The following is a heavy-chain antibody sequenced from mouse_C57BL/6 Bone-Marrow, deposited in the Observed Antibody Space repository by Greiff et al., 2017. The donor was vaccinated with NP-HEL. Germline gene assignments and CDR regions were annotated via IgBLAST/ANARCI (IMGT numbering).Heavy chain of an antibody. CDR1: GYAFTNYL. CDR2: INPGSGGT. Sequence: QVQLQQSGAELVRPGTSVKVSCKASGYAFTNYLIEWVKQRPGQGLEWIGVINPGSGGTNYNEKFKGKATLTAAKSSSTAYMQLSSLPSEDSAVYFGARGDGYGYWGQGTTLTVSS. D-gene: IGHD2-2*01. V-gene: IGHV1-54*01. CDR3: ARGDGYGY. J-gene: IGHJ2*01.